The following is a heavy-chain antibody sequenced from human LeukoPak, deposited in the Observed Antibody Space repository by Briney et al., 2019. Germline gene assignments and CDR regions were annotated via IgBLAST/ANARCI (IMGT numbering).Heavy chain of an antibody. CDR2: LYYGGNT. CDR3: ARVRGYSYDY. Sequence: SETLSLTCTVSGDSINSRSYYWDWIRQPPGKGLEWIGNLYYGGNTHYNPSLESRVTISVDTSKNQFSLKLTSVTAADTAVYYCARVRGYSYDYWGQGTLVTVSS. V-gene: IGHV4-39*07. D-gene: IGHD5-18*01. CDR1: GDSINSRSYY. J-gene: IGHJ4*02.